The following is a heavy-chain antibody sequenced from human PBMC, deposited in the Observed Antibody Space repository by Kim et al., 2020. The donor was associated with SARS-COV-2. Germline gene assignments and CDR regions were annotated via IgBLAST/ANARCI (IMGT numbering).Heavy chain of an antibody. D-gene: IGHD3-16*01. V-gene: IGHV4-59*01. Sequence: SETLSLTCTVSGGSISSYYWSWIRQPPGKGLQWIGYIYNSGSTNYNPSLKSRVTISVDTSKNQFSLKLSSGTAADTAVYYCARYGRGRWPLGAFYIWGQWTSVPVS. CDR2: IYNSGST. CDR3: ARYGRGRWPLGAFYI. J-gene: IGHJ3*02. CDR1: GGSISSYY.